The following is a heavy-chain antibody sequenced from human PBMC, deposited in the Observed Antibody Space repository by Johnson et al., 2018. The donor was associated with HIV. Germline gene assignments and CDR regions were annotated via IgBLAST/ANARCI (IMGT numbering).Heavy chain of an antibody. V-gene: IGHV3-11*04. CDR3: AIDPREWELRGWEDFDI. CDR2: ISGSGGST. D-gene: IGHD1-26*01. Sequence: QVQLVESGGGLVQPGGSLRLSCAASGFTFSDYYMSWIRQAPGKGLEWVSYISGSGGSTYYADSVKGRSTVSRDNSKNTLYLHMSNLRDDDTAVYYCAIDPREWELRGWEDFDIWGQGTLVTVSS. J-gene: IGHJ3*02. CDR1: GFTFSDYY.